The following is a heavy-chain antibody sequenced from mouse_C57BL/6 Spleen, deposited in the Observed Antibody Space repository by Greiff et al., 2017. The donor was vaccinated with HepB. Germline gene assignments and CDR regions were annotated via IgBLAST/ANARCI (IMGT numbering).Heavy chain of an antibody. CDR2: ISDGGSYT. CDR3: ARDLGYDTRGYFDY. V-gene: IGHV5-4*01. CDR1: GFTFSSYA. J-gene: IGHJ2*01. D-gene: IGHD2-3*01. Sequence: DVMLVESGGGLVKPGGSLKLSCAASGFTFSSYAMSWVRQTPEKRLEWVATISDGGSYTYYPDNVKGRFTISRDNAKNNLYLQMSHLKSEDTAMYYCARDLGYDTRGYFDYWGQGTTLTVSS.